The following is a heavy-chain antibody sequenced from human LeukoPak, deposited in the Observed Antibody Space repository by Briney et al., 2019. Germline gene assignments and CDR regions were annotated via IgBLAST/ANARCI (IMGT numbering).Heavy chain of an antibody. V-gene: IGHV3-48*04. CDR1: GFTFSSYS. CDR2: ISSSGSTI. J-gene: IGHJ4*02. Sequence: QAGGSLRLSCAASGFTFSSYSMNWVRQAPGKGLEWVSYISSSGSTIYYADSVKGRFTISRDNAKNSLYLQMNSLRAEDTAVYYCARARSGSYYDSPKIFDYWGQGTLVTVSS. D-gene: IGHD1-26*01. CDR3: ARARSGSYYDSPKIFDY.